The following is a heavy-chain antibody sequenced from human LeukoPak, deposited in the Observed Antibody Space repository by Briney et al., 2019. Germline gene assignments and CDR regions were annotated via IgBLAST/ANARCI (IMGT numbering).Heavy chain of an antibody. CDR3: ARGYDFWSGYPGGVDC. CDR2: IKQDGSEK. J-gene: IGHJ4*02. Sequence: PGGSLRLSCAASGFTFSSYWMSWVRQAPGKGLEWVANIKQDGSEKYYVDSVKGRFTISRDNAKNSLYLQMNSLRAEDTAVYYCARGYDFWSGYPGGVDCWGQGTLVTVSS. D-gene: IGHD3-3*01. V-gene: IGHV3-7*01. CDR1: GFTFSSYW.